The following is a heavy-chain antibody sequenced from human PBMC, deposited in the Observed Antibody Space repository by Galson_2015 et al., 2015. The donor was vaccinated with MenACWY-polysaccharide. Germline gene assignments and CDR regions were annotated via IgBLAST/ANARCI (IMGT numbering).Heavy chain of an antibody. CDR2: INADGSAT. V-gene: IGHV3-74*01. CDR1: GFTFSGNW. D-gene: IGHD2-15*01. CDR3: TKAGAKYCRGSSCYFNWFDP. J-gene: IGHJ5*02. Sequence: SLRLSCAASGFTFSGNWMHWVRHAPGKGLVWVSRINADGSATDYADSVRGRFTISRDNAKNTLYLEMNSLRAEDTAVYYCTKAGAKYCRGSSCYFNWFDPWGQGILVTVSS.